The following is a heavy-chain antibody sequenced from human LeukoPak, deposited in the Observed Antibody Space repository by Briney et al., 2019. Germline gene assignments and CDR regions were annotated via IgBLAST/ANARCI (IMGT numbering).Heavy chain of an antibody. J-gene: IGHJ4*02. Sequence: PGGSLRLSCTASGFTFSKYIMTWVRQAPGKGLEWVSSIGGVGYITFYAVSVKGRFRISRDDSKNTLFLEMNNLRGDDTAVYYCANWGGTETIRTIWYGPLDYWGQGTQVIVSS. CDR2: IGGVGYIT. CDR3: ANWGGTETIRTIWYGPLDY. D-gene: IGHD2-2*01. CDR1: GFTFSKYI. V-gene: IGHV3-23*01.